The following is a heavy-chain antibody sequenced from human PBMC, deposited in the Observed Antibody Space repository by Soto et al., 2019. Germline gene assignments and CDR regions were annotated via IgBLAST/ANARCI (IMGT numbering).Heavy chain of an antibody. Sequence: ASVKVSCKASGGTFSSYAISWVRQAPGQGLEWMGGIIPIFGTANYAQKFQGRVTITADESTSTAYMELSSLRSEDTAVYYCARENSYQLLLDHYGMDVWGQGTTVTVSS. CDR1: GGTFSSYA. J-gene: IGHJ6*02. V-gene: IGHV1-69*13. CDR3: ARENSYQLLLDHYGMDV. CDR2: IIPIFGTA. D-gene: IGHD2-2*01.